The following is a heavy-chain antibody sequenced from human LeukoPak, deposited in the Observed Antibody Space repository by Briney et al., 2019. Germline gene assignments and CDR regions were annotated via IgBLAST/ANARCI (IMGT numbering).Heavy chain of an antibody. Sequence: GEFLKISCKGSGCSFTSYWIGWVRQMPGKGLEWMGIIYPGDSDTRYSPSFQGQVTISADKSISIAYLQWSSLKASDTAMYYCARLDRGSLIADLPFDYWGQGTLVTVSS. D-gene: IGHD3-22*01. CDR3: ARLDRGSLIADLPFDY. V-gene: IGHV5-51*01. CDR2: IYPGDSDT. J-gene: IGHJ4*02. CDR1: GCSFTSYW.